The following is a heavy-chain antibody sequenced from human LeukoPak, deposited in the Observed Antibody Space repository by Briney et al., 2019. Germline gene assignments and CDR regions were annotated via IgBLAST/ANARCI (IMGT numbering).Heavy chain of an antibody. V-gene: IGHV3-7*01. D-gene: IGHD3-10*01. J-gene: IGHJ4*02. CDR3: AREGYGSGSYGDY. Sequence: PGGSLRLSCAASGFTFSSYWMSWVRQAPGKGLEWVANINQDGSVKYYVDSVKGRFTISRDNAENSLYLQMNSLRAEDTAVYYCAREGYGSGSYGDYWGQGTLVTVSS. CDR2: INQDGSVK. CDR1: GFTFSSYW.